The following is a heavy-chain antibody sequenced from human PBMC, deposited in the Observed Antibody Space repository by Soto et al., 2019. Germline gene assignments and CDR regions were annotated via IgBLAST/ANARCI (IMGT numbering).Heavy chain of an antibody. J-gene: IGHJ4*02. CDR3: ARLPSRHLVDY. D-gene: IGHD3-3*02. CDR1: GGSFKSGSYS. CDR2: VYHTGRT. V-gene: IGHV4-61*01. Sequence: QVQLQESGPGLVKPSETLSLTCTVSGGSFKSGSYSWSWIRQPPGKGLEWIGYVYHTGRTSYNPSLKSRVTVSVDTSKNQFSLNLRSVTAADTAVYYCARLPSRHLVDYWGQGTLVTVSS.